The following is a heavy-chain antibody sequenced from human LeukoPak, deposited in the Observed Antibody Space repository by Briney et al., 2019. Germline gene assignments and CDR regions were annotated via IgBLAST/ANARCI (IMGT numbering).Heavy chain of an antibody. J-gene: IGHJ6*03. CDR2: IKQDGSEK. CDR3: ARDSHTGLRFLEWPQGDYMDV. Sequence: GGSLRLSCAASGFTFSSYWMSWVRQAPGKGLEWVANIKQDGSEKYYVDSVRGRFTISRDNAKNSLYLQMNSLRAEDTAVYYCARDSHTGLRFLEWPQGDYMDVWGKGTTVTVSS. V-gene: IGHV3-7*01. CDR1: GFTFSSYW. D-gene: IGHD3-3*01.